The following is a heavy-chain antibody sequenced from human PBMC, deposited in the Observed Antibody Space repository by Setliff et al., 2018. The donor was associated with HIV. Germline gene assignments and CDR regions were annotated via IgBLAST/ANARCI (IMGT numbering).Heavy chain of an antibody. CDR3: ARLIHTGLLYFDF. D-gene: IGHD2-8*02. Sequence: SETLSLTCTVSGGSISSYYWSWIRQPPGKGLEWIGYIYTSGSVNYNPSLNSRVTISVDTSKNQFSLNLRSVTAADTAVYFCARLIHTGLLYFDFWGLGTLVTVS. J-gene: IGHJ4*02. CDR2: IYTSGSV. V-gene: IGHV4-4*09. CDR1: GGSISSYY.